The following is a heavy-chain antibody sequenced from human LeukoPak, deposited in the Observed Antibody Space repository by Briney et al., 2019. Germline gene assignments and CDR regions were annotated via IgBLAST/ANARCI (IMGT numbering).Heavy chain of an antibody. CDR2: IYSSGST. CDR3: ARGGHYDSTHFDYYHVMDV. V-gene: IGHV4-4*07. D-gene: IGHD4-17*01. J-gene: IGHJ6*04. Sequence: SETLSLTCTVSGGSISGYYWSWIRQPAGKGLEWIGRIYSSGSTNYISSLKSRVTISIDTSKNQFSLELTSVTAADTAVYYCARGGHYDSTHFDYYHVMDVWGKGTTVSVSS. CDR1: GGSISGYY.